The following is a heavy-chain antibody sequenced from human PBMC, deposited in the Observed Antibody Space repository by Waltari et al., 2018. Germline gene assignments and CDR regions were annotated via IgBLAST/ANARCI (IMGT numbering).Heavy chain of an antibody. J-gene: IGHJ6*02. V-gene: IGHV3-33*01. CDR1: GFPLLTHG. Sequence: QGQLVESGGGVVPPGGSLRLSCTASGFPLLTHGMHWFRQAPGRGLEWVAAIWYDGTNKNHANSVRGRFAISRDNSRNTLFLQMDNLRPEDTAVYYCAREVGWLQGGVYFRAMDIWGQGTRVTVSS. CDR3: AREVGWLQGGVYFRAMDI. D-gene: IGHD5-12*01. CDR2: IWYDGTNK.